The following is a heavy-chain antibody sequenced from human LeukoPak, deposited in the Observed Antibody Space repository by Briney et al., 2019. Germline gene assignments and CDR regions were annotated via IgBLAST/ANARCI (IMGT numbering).Heavy chain of an antibody. J-gene: IGHJ4*02. D-gene: IGHD3-22*01. CDR1: GGSISSSSYY. V-gene: IGHV4-39*01. CDR2: IYYSGST. CDR3: ARQYDSSGYSLPFDY. Sequence: SETLSLTCTVSGGSISSSSYYWGWIRQPPGKGLEWIGSIYYSGSTYCNPSLKSRVTISVDTSKNQFSLKLSSVTAADTAVYYCARQYDSSGYSLPFDYWGQGTLVTVSS.